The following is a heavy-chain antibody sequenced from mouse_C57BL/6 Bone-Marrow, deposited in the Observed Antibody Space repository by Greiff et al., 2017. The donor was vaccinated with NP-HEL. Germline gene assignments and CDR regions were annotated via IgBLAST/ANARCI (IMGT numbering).Heavy chain of an antibody. CDR2: LYPRSGNT. D-gene: IGHD2-12*01. V-gene: IGHV1-81*01. CDR3: AREDYIQAMDY. CDR1: GYTFPSYG. Sequence: QVQLQQSGAELARPGASVKLSCTASGYTFPSYGISWVKQRTGQGLEWIGELYPRSGNTYYNEKFKGKAPLTADKSSSTAYMELRSRTSEDSAVYFCAREDYIQAMDYWGQGTSVTVSS. J-gene: IGHJ4*01.